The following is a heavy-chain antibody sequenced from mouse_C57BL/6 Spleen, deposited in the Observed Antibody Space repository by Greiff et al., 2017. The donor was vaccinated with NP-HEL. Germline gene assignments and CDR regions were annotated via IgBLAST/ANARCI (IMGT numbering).Heavy chain of an antibody. V-gene: IGHV1-18*01. D-gene: IGHD3-2*02. CDR1: GYTFTDYN. Sequence: EVQRVESGPELVKPGASVKIPCKASGYTFTDYNMDWVKQSHGKSLEWIGDINPNNGGTIYNQKFKGKATLTVDKSSSTAYMELRSLTSEDTAVYYCARYGRLSPTGLDYWGQGTTLTVSS. CDR2: INPNNGGT. CDR3: ARYGRLSPTGLDY. J-gene: IGHJ2*01.